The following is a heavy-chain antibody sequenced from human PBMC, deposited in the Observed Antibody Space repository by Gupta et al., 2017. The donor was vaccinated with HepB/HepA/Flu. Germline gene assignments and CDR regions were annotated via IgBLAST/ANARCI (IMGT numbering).Heavy chain of an antibody. Sequence: EVQLVESGGGLVQPGGSLRLSCAASGFTFSSSWLHWVRQAPGKGLVWVSRINSDGSSTSYADSVKGRCTISRDNAKNTLYLQMNSRRAEDTAVYYCAREKKETTVVTPGYDAFDIWGQGTMVTVSS. D-gene: IGHD4-23*01. CDR3: AREKKETTVVTPGYDAFDI. V-gene: IGHV3-74*01. CDR1: GFTFSSSW. J-gene: IGHJ3*02. CDR2: INSDGSST.